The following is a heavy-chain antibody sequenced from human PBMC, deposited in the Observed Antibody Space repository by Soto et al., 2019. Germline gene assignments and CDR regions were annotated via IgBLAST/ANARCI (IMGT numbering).Heavy chain of an antibody. CDR1: GYTFTDYF. CDR2: INSNNGAT. V-gene: IGHV1-2*02. J-gene: IGHJ4*02. CDR3: SRDASNGGYFDD. D-gene: IGHD6-19*01. Sequence: QVQLVQSGAEVKRPGASVKVSCKTSGYTFTDYFIQWVRQAPGQGLEWMGWINSNNGATKYAQKFQGRVIMTRDTSTNTAYMELTRLTSDDRAVYYCSRDASNGGYFDDWGQGALVSVSS.